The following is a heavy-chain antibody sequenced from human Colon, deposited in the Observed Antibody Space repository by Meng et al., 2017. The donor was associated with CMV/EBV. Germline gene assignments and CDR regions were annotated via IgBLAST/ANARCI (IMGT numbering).Heavy chain of an antibody. CDR2: IYHSQL. CDR1: GVSFSNYF. D-gene: IGHD4-17*01. V-gene: IGHV4-34*02. CDR3: ATDYGDYYFDR. Sequence: VHLQQWGERLFKPSETPSLNCTFYGVSFSNYFWTWTRQPPGKGLEWIGEIYHSQLNYNPSLKSRVTISRDTSKNQFSLKLSSVTAADTAVYYCATDYGDYYFDRWGQGTLVTVSS. J-gene: IGHJ4*02.